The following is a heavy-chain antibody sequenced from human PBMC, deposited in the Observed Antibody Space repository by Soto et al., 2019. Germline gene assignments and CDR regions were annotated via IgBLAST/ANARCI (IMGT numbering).Heavy chain of an antibody. CDR1: GVTFSGSA. V-gene: IGHV3-73*01. CDR2: IRSKANSYAT. J-gene: IGHJ6*02. Sequence: GGPQRLPSAASGVTFSGSAVHRVRQTTGKGLEWVGRIRSKANSYATAYAASVKGRFTISRDDSKNTAYLQMNSLKTEDTAVYYCTRRGWFGELFHSPGYYYSGMDVWRHGTTVPVSS. CDR3: TRRGWFGELFHSPGYYYSGMDV. D-gene: IGHD3-10*01.